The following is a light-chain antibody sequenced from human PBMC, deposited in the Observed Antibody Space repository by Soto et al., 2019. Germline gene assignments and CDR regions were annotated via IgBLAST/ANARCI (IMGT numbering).Light chain of an antibody. Sequence: QSALTQPASVSGSPGQSITISCTGSSNDVGGYNFVSWYQQHPGKAPKLLIYEVTNRPSGISDRFSGSRSGNTASLTISGLQPEDEADDYCGSYTSTDSLIFGGGTKLTVL. CDR1: SNDVGGYNF. CDR3: GSYTSTDSLI. V-gene: IGLV2-14*01. J-gene: IGLJ2*01. CDR2: EVT.